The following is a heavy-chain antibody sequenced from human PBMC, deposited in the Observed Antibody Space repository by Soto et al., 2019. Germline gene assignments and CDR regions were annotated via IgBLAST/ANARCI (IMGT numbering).Heavy chain of an antibody. CDR1: GYTFTSYG. CDR2: INPGNGNT. D-gene: IGHD3-22*01. Sequence: ASVRVSCKASGYTFTSYGINWVRQAPGRGLEWMGWINPGNGNTKYSQQFQGRVIIDRDTSASTAYMELSSLRPEDTAVYYCARGGYFDSSNYLAYWGLGTLVTVS. V-gene: IGHV1-3*01. J-gene: IGHJ4*02. CDR3: ARGGYFDSSNYLAY.